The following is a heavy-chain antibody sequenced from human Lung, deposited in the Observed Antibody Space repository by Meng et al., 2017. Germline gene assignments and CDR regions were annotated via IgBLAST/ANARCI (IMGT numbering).Heavy chain of an antibody. J-gene: IGHJ2*01. V-gene: IGHV3-30*01. Sequence: LELVGVGGGVVQLVGSLRLSCAASGLTFNTYAMHWVRQAPGKGLEWVSLMSFDGAQIYYSDSVRGRFTISRDNSKNTLYLQMNSLRAEDTAVYYCARDKPPNDVWGRGTLVTVSS. CDR2: MSFDGAQI. CDR1: GLTFNTYA. CDR3: ARDKPPNDV.